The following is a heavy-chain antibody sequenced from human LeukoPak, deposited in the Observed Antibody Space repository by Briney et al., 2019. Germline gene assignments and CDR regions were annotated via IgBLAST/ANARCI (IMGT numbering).Heavy chain of an antibody. V-gene: IGHV5-10-1*01. CDR1: GYSFTSYW. CDR2: IDPSDSYT. CDR3: ARHAAASAGFDS. Sequence: GESLRISCKGSGYSFTSYWISWVRQMLGKGLEWMGRIDPSDSYTNYSPTLQGHVTISGDKSITTAYLQWDSLEASDTAIYYCARHAAASAGFDSWGQGTLVTVSS. J-gene: IGHJ4*02. D-gene: IGHD6-13*01.